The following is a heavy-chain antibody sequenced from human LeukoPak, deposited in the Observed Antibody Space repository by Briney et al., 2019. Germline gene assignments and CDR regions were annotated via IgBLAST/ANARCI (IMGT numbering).Heavy chain of an antibody. D-gene: IGHD5-12*01. Sequence: SETLSLTCTVSGGSISSSSYYWGWIRQPPGKGLEWIGSVYYSGRTNYNPSLKSRVTISVDTSKNQFSLKLSSVTAADKAVYYCARSCRILDIVATIRARLGGNGFDIWGQGTMVTVSS. CDR2: VYYSGRT. CDR1: GGSISSSSYY. V-gene: IGHV4-39*07. CDR3: ARSCRILDIVATIRARLGGNGFDI. J-gene: IGHJ3*02.